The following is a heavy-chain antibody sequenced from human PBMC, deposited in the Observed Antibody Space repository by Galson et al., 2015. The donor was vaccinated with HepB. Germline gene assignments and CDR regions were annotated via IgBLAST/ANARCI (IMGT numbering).Heavy chain of an antibody. D-gene: IGHD1-1*01. CDR1: EFTFSRYA. J-gene: IGHJ3*02. CDR2: ISGSGDST. CDR3: AKEPGAGGAFDI. Sequence: SLRLSCAASEFTFSRYAMSWVRQAPGKGLEWVSVISGSGDSTYYADSVKGRFTISRDNSKNTLYLQMNSLRAEDTAVYYCAKEPGAGGAFDIWGQGTMVTVSS. V-gene: IGHV3-23*01.